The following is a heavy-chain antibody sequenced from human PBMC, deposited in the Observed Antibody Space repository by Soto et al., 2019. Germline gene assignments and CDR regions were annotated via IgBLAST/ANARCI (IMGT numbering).Heavy chain of an antibody. CDR3: ARAEIAAEFDY. J-gene: IGHJ4*02. Sequence: QIQLVQSGAEVREPGSSVKVSCKASGGTLSSDSINWVRQAPGQGLEWMGGIIPFIGTTNYAQRFQGRVSITADVSTSTAYMELSSLRSDDTAVYYCARAEIAAEFDYWGQGTLVTVSS. CDR1: GGTLSSDS. V-gene: IGHV1-69*01. D-gene: IGHD2-15*01. CDR2: IIPFIGTT.